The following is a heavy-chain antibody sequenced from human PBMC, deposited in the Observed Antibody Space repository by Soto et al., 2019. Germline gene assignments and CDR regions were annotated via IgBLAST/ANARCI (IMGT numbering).Heavy chain of an antibody. J-gene: IGHJ4*02. CDR2: IWYDGSNK. CDR3: ARAVAGTGYFDY. V-gene: IGHV3-33*01. CDR1: GFTFSSYG. Sequence: PGGSLRLSCAASGFTFSSYGMHWVRQAPGKGLEWVAVIWYDGSNKYYADSVKGRFTISRDNSKNTLYLQMNSLRAEDTAVYYCARAVAGTGYFDYWGQGTLVTVSS. D-gene: IGHD6-19*01.